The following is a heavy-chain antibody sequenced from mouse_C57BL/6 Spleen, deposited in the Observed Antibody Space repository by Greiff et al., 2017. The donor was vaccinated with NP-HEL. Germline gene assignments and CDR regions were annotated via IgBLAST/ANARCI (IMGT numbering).Heavy chain of an antibody. Sequence: EVKLQQSGPELVKPGASVKMSCKASGYTFTDYNMHWVKQSHGKSLEWIGYINPNNGGTSYNQKFKGKATLTVNTSSSTAYMELRSLTSEVSAVYYCARFSWGYYFDYWGQGTTLTVAS. CDR3: ARFSWGYYFDY. J-gene: IGHJ2*01. V-gene: IGHV1-22*01. CDR1: GYTFTDYN. CDR2: INPNNGGT.